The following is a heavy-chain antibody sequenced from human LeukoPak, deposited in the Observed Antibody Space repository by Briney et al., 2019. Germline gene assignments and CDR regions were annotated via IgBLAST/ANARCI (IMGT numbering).Heavy chain of an antibody. Sequence: PGGSLRLSCAASGFTFSSYSMNWVRQAPGKGLEWVSSISSSSSYIYYADSVKGRFTISRDNAKNSLYLQMNSLRAEDTAVYYCARVRLAMYCIGGSCSDAFDIWGQGTMVTVSS. J-gene: IGHJ3*02. CDR2: ISSSSSYI. V-gene: IGHV3-21*04. D-gene: IGHD2-15*01. CDR1: GFTFSSYS. CDR3: ARVRLAMYCIGGSCSDAFDI.